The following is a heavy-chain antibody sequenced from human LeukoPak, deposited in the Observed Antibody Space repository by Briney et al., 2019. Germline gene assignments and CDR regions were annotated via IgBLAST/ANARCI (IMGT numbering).Heavy chain of an antibody. J-gene: IGHJ4*02. CDR2: IHYSGDS. Sequence: PSETLSLTCTVSGGSISSFFWSWIRQPPGKGLEWIGSIHYSGDSKYNTSLKSRVSLSIGMSKEQFSLRLSSVTAADTAVYYCARELELERNRWNYFESWGQGALVTVSS. CDR3: ARELELERNRWNYFES. D-gene: IGHD1-1*01. CDR1: GGSISSFF. V-gene: IGHV4-59*01.